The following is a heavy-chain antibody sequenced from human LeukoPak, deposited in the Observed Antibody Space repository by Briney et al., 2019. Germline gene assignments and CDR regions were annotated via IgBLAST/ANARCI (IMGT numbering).Heavy chain of an antibody. CDR1: GYTFTSYD. CDR2: MNPNSGNT. Sequence: ASVKVSCKASGYTFTSYDINWVRQATGQGLEWMGWMNPNSGNTSYAQKFQGRVTMTRNTSISTAYMELSSLRSEDPAVYYCARVQWLAPQYYFDYWGQGTLVTVSS. D-gene: IGHD6-19*01. V-gene: IGHV1-8*01. J-gene: IGHJ4*02. CDR3: ARVQWLAPQYYFDY.